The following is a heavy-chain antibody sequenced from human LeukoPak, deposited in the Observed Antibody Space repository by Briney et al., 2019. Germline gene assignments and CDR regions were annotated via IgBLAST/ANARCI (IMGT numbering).Heavy chain of an antibody. CDR2: IKQDGSEK. J-gene: IGHJ4*02. CDR3: ARDPSIFGVVSGGFDY. V-gene: IGHV3-7*01. Sequence: PGGSLRLSCAASGFTFSSNWMSWVRQAPGKGLEWVANIKQDGSEKNYVDSVKGRFTISRDSAKNSLYLQMNSLRDEDTAVYYCARDPSIFGVVSGGFDYWGQGTLVTVSS. D-gene: IGHD3-3*01. CDR1: GFTFSSNW.